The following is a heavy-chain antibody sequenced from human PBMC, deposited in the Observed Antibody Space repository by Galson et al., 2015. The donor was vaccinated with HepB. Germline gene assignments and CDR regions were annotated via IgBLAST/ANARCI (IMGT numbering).Heavy chain of an antibody. CDR3: ARDYGGNSGYFDY. D-gene: IGHD4-23*01. Sequence: SLRLSCAASGFTFSSYAMHWVRQAPGKGLEWVAVISYDGSNKYYADSVKGRFTISRDNSKNTLYLQMNSLRAEDTAVYYCARDYGGNSGYFDYWGQGTLVTVSS. CDR2: ISYDGSNK. CDR1: GFTFSSYA. J-gene: IGHJ4*02. V-gene: IGHV3-30*04.